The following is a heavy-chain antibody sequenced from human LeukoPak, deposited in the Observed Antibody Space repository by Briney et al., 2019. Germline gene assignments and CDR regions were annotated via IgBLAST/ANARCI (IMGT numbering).Heavy chain of an antibody. J-gene: IGHJ6*02. CDR2: IWYDGSNK. CDR1: GFTFSSYG. Sequence: GGSLRLSCAASGFTFSSYGMHWVRQAPGKGLEWVAVIWYDGSNKYYADSVKGRFTISRDNSKNTLYLQMNSLRAEDTAVYYCAREWLRAWYYYYGMDVWGQGTTVTVSS. CDR3: AREWLRAWYYYYGMDV. D-gene: IGHD5-12*01. V-gene: IGHV3-33*01.